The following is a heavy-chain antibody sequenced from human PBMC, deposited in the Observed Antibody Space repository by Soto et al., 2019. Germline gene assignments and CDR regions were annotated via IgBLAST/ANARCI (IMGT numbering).Heavy chain of an antibody. Sequence: SETLSLTCAVYGGSFSGYYWSWIRQPPGKGLEWIGEINHSGSTNYNPSLKSRVTISVDTSKNQFSLKLSSVTAADTAVYYCARAGAVIVVVPAAKRNWFDPWGQGALVTVSS. CDR1: GGSFSGYY. V-gene: IGHV4-34*01. J-gene: IGHJ5*02. D-gene: IGHD2-2*01. CDR2: INHSGST. CDR3: ARAGAVIVVVPAAKRNWFDP.